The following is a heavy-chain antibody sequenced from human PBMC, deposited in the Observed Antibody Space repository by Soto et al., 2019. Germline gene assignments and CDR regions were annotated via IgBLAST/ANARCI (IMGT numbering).Heavy chain of an antibody. V-gene: IGHV1-2*02. J-gene: IGHJ4*02. CDR1: GYTFTGYY. CDR2: INPNSGGT. CDR3: AAYYDSSGYYTLNY. Sequence: RASVKVSCKASGYTFTGYYMHWVRQAPGQGLEWMGWINPNSGGTNYAQKFQGRVTMTRDTSISTAYMELSRLRSDDTAVYYCAAYYDSSGYYTLNYWGQGTLVTVSS. D-gene: IGHD3-22*01.